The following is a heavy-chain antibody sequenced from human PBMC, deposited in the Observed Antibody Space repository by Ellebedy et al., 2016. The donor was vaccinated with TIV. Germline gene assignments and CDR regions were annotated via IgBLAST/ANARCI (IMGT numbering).Heavy chain of an antibody. CDR2: INPYDGNT. Sequence: ASVKVSXKASGYTFTTNGISWVRQAPGQGLEWMGWINPYDGNTNYAQKFQGRVTLTTDTSTTTAYMELRSLRSDDTALYYCAREVFGRKDHWGQGTLVTVSS. J-gene: IGHJ4*02. CDR3: AREVFGRKDH. V-gene: IGHV1-18*01. CDR1: GYTFTTNG. D-gene: IGHD3/OR15-3a*01.